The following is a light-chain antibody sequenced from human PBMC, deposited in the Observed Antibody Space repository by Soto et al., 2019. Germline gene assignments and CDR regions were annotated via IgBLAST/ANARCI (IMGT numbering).Light chain of an antibody. V-gene: IGKV1-33*01. CDR1: QSISNH. CDR2: DAS. Sequence: DIQMTQSPSSLSASVEDRVIITCRASQSISNHLNWYQQKPGKAPKLLIYDASNLETGVPSRFSGSGSGTDFTFTISSLQPEDIATYYCQQYDNLPPYTFGQGTKVDIK. CDR3: QQYDNLPPYT. J-gene: IGKJ2*01.